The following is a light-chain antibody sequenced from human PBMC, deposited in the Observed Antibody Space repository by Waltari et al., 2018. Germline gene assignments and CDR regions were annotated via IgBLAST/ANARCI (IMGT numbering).Light chain of an antibody. CDR1: SSNVGGTP. V-gene: IGLV1-44*01. CDR2: TND. Sequence: QSVVPQPPSASGTPGQRVTVACSGSSSNVGGTPVTWNRQVPGPAPTLLIYTNDLRPSGVPDRFSGSKSGTSASLAISGLQSEDEADYYCAAWDDNLNAVLFGGGTKLTVL. J-gene: IGLJ2*01. CDR3: AAWDDNLNAVL.